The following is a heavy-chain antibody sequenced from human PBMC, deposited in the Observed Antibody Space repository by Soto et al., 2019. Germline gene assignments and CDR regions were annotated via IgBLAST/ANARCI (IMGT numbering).Heavy chain of an antibody. Sequence: QVQLVESGGGVVQPGRSLRLSCAASGFTFSSYGIHWVRQAPSKGLEWVALISSDGSKKYYADSVKGRFTISRDNSXNXLXXQMNSLRAEDTAVYYCAKASHYGSGSYSYYYGMDVWGRGTTVTVSS. CDR2: ISSDGSKK. CDR1: GFTFSSYG. D-gene: IGHD3-10*01. CDR3: AKASHYGSGSYSYYYGMDV. J-gene: IGHJ6*02. V-gene: IGHV3-30*18.